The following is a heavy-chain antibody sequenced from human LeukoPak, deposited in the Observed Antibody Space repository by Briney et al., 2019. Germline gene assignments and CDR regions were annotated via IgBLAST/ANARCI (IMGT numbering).Heavy chain of an antibody. V-gene: IGHV4-61*02. CDR3: AREIRGYSGYGGLVDY. CDR1: GFSISSGSYY. Sequence: SQTLSLTCTVSGFSISSGSYYWSWIRQPAGKGLEWIGRIYTSGSTNYNPSLKSRVTISVDTSKNQFSLKLSSVTAADTAVYYCAREIRGYSGYGGLVDYWGQGTLVTVSS. D-gene: IGHD5-12*01. CDR2: IYTSGST. J-gene: IGHJ4*02.